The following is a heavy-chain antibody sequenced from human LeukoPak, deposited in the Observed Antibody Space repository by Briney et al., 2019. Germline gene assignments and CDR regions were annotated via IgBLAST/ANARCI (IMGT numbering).Heavy chain of an antibody. V-gene: IGHV3-23*01. Sequence: GGSLRLSCAASGFTFSSYAMSWVRQAPGKGLEWVSAISGSGGSTYYADSVKGRFTISRDNSKNTLYLQMNSLRAEDTAVYYYAKEGYDFWSGPTGFGPWGQGTLVTVSS. CDR2: ISGSGGST. CDR3: AKEGYDFWSGPTGFGP. J-gene: IGHJ5*02. D-gene: IGHD3-3*01. CDR1: GFTFSSYA.